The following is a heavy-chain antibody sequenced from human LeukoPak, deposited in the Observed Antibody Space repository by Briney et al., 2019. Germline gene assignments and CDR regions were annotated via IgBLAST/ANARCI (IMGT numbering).Heavy chain of an antibody. CDR1: GFTFSVYY. CDR3: ARGNYLDY. J-gene: IGHJ4*02. Sequence: GGSLRLSRAASGFTFSVYYMTWIRLAPGKGLEWVSYISRGGYTINYADSVKGRFTISTNNAKNSLYLQMNTLRAEDTAVYYSARGNYLDYRGQGTLVTVSS. V-gene: IGHV3-11*01. CDR2: ISRGGYTI.